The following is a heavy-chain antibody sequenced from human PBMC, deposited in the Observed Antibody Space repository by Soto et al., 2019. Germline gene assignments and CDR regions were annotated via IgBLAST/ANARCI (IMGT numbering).Heavy chain of an antibody. J-gene: IGHJ4*02. D-gene: IGHD6-19*01. CDR1: GFTFSSYA. CDR2: ISGSGGST. Sequence: QAGGSLRLSCAASGFTFSSYAMSWVRQAPGKGLEWVSAISGSGGSTYYADSVKGRFTISRDNSKNTLYLQMNSLRAEDTAVYYCAKGPSGWYGGRYFDYWGQGTLVTVSS. CDR3: AKGPSGWYGGRYFDY. V-gene: IGHV3-23*01.